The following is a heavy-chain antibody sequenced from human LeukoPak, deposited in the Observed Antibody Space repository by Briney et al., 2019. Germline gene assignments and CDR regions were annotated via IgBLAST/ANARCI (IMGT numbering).Heavy chain of an antibody. J-gene: IGHJ3*02. CDR1: GGSISSGSYY. CDR3: ARDQYSSSWYEESAFDI. D-gene: IGHD6-13*01. Sequence: PSETLSLTCTVSGGSISSGSYYWSWIRQPAGKGLEWIGRIHTSGSTNYNPSLKSRVTISVDTSKNQFSLKLSSVTAADTAVYYCARDQYSSSWYEESAFDIWGQGTMVTVSS. V-gene: IGHV4-61*02. CDR2: IHTSGST.